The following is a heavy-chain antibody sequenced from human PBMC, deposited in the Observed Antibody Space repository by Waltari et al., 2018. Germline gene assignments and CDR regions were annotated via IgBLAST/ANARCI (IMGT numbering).Heavy chain of an antibody. V-gene: IGHV1-69*04. Sequence: QVQRVQSGAEVKKPGSSVQVSRKASGGTFSSYAISWVRQAPGQGLEWMGRITPILGIANYAQKFQGRVTITADESTSTAYRELSSLRSGDTAVYYCAREGGAYYYGMDVWGQGPTFTVSS. CDR3: AREGGAYYYGMDV. J-gene: IGHJ6*02. D-gene: IGHD3-16*01. CDR2: ITPILGIA. CDR1: GGTFSSYA.